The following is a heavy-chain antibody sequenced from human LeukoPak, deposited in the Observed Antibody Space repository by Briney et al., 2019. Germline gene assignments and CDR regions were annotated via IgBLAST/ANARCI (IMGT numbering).Heavy chain of an antibody. V-gene: IGHV4-34*01. Sequence: SETLSLTCAVYGGSFSGYYWSWIRQPPGKGLEWIGEINHSGSTNYNPPLKSRVTISVDTSKNQFSLKLSSVTAANTAVYYCARIEYSGPLDYWGQGTLVTVSS. D-gene: IGHD1-26*01. CDR3: ARIEYSGPLDY. CDR2: INHSGST. CDR1: GGSFSGYY. J-gene: IGHJ4*02.